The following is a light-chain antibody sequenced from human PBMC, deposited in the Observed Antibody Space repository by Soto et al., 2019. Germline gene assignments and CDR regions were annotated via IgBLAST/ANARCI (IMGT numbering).Light chain of an antibody. V-gene: IGLV1-47*02. J-gene: IGLJ3*02. Sequence: QSVLTQPPSASGTPGQRVTISCSGSRSNIGSNYVYWYQQLPGAAPQLLVYSNNERPSGVPDRFSGSKSGTSASLAISWLRSEDEAEYSCAAWDDSLRGVVFGGGTKLTVL. CDR2: SNN. CDR1: RSNIGSNY. CDR3: AAWDDSLRGVV.